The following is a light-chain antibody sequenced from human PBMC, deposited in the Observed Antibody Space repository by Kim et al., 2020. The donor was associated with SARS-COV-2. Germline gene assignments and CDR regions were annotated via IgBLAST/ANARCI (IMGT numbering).Light chain of an antibody. J-gene: IGLJ3*02. CDR3: AAWDGSLIAWV. Sequence: GQRVTISWSGSSSNIGRNTVNWYQQRPGTAPKLLIYSNNQRPSGVPDRFSGSKSGTSASLAINGLQSEDEADYYCAAWDGSLIAWVFGGGTKLTVL. V-gene: IGLV1-44*01. CDR1: SSNIGRNT. CDR2: SNN.